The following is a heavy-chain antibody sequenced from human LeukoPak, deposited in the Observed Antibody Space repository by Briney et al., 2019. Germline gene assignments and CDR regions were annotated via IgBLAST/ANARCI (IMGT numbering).Heavy chain of an antibody. CDR1: GFTFSDHA. J-gene: IGHJ4*02. Sequence: GRSLRLSCAASGFTFSDHAMHWVRQAPGKGLEWVSYISSSSSTIYYADSVKGRFTISRDNAKNSLYLQMNSLRAEDTAVYYCARDPGYYDSSGYYWGQGTLVTVSS. CDR3: ARDPGYYDSSGYY. V-gene: IGHV3-48*01. CDR2: ISSSSSTI. D-gene: IGHD3-22*01.